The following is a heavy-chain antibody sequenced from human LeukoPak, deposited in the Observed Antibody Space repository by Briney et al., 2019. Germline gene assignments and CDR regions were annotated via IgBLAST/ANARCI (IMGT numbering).Heavy chain of an antibody. V-gene: IGHV4-39*07. CDR3: ARAGVEAGFGELSDYYYYGMDV. CDR1: GGSISSSSYY. CDR2: IYHSGST. D-gene: IGHD3-10*01. Sequence: SETLSLTCTVSGGSISSSSYYWGWIRQPPGKGLEWIGSIYHSGSTYYNPSLKSRVTISVDTSKNQFSLKLSSVTAADTAVYYCARAGVEAGFGELSDYYYYGMDVWGKGTTVTVSS. J-gene: IGHJ6*04.